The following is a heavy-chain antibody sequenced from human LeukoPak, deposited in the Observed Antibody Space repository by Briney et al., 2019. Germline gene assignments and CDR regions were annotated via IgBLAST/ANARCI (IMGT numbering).Heavy chain of an antibody. D-gene: IGHD1-26*01. Sequence: SETLSLTCTVSGGSISSYYWSWIRQPPGKGLEWIGYIYHSGSTYYNPSLKSRVTISVDRSKNQFSLKLSSVTAADTAVYYCARGVGAIDYWGQGTLVTVSS. CDR1: GGSISSYY. CDR3: ARGVGAIDY. J-gene: IGHJ4*02. V-gene: IGHV4-59*12. CDR2: IYHSGST.